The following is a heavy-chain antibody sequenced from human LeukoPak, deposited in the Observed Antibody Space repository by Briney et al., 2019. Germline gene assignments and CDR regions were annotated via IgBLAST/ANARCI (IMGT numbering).Heavy chain of an antibody. D-gene: IGHD2-2*01. V-gene: IGHV5-51*01. Sequence: GESLKISCKGSGYSFTSYWIGWVLQMPGKGLEWMGIIYPGDSDTRYSPSFQGHVTISADKSISTAYLQGSSLKASDTAMYYCARHGDCSSTSCLKAGFDPWGQGTLVTVSS. J-gene: IGHJ5*02. CDR2: IYPGDSDT. CDR3: ARHGDCSSTSCLKAGFDP. CDR1: GYSFTSYW.